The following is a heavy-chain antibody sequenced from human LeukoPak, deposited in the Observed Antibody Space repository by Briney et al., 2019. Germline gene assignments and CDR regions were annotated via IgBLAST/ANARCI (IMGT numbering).Heavy chain of an antibody. Sequence: GGSLRLSCAASGFTLGDFWMSWVRQAPGKGLEWVANINQVGDSLSYVTSVRGRFTISRDNAKNALFLQMSSPRAEDTAIYYCAREFVVEPKSSFDHWGQGTLVTVSS. CDR2: INQVGDSL. V-gene: IGHV3-7*03. CDR1: GFTLGDFW. D-gene: IGHD2-21*01. J-gene: IGHJ4*02. CDR3: AREFVVEPKSSFDH.